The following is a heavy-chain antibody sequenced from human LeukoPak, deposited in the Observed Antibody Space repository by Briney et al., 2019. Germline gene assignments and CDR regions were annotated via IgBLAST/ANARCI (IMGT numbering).Heavy chain of an antibody. CDR1: GFSFSTYG. CDR2: INQDGSEN. J-gene: IGHJ4*02. CDR3: ARGSSVVRGSFGD. V-gene: IGHV3-7*04. Sequence: PGRSLRLSCAASGFSFSTYGMHWVRQAPGKGLEWVANINQDGSENNYVDSVRGRFTISRDNARKSLYLQMNTLRVEDTAVYYCARGSSVVRGSFGDWGQGTLVTVSS. D-gene: IGHD3-10*01.